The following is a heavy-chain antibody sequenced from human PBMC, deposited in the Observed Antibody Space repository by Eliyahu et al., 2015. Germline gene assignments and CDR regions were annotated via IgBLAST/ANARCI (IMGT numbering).Heavy chain of an antibody. J-gene: IGHJ4*02. CDR2: ITTDGTET. D-gene: IGHD2-21*01. CDR1: GFTFSNYW. V-gene: IGHV3-74*01. CDR3: TRDADSNFDQ. Sequence: EVQLVESGGGLVXPGGSLRLSCAASGFTFSNYWMHWVRQXPGEGLVWVSRITTDGTETNYADSVKGRFTISRDNAKNTLFLQMNSLRAEDTAVYYCTRDADSNFDQWGQGTLVTVS.